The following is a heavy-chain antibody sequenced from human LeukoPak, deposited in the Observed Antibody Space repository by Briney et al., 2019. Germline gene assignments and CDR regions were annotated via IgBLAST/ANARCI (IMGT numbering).Heavy chain of an antibody. J-gene: IGHJ6*02. CDR3: ASLPENYYDSSPVVHGMDV. D-gene: IGHD3-22*01. Sequence: PSETLSLTCTVSGGSISGYYWSWIRQPPGKGLEWIGYISYTGIANYNPSLKSRVTISVDTSKNQFSLKLSSVTAADTAVYYCASLPENYYDSSPVVHGMDVWGQGTTVTVSS. V-gene: IGHV4-59*12. CDR1: GGSISGYY. CDR2: ISYTGIA.